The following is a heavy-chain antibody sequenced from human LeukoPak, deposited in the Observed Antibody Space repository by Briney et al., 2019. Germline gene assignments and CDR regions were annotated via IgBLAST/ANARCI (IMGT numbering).Heavy chain of an antibody. D-gene: IGHD3-3*01. CDR3: ARDHDFWSGYPDNYFDY. CDR1: GFTFSSYA. Sequence: PGGSLRLSCAASGFTFSSYAMHWVRQAPGKGLEWVAVISYDGSNKYYADSVKGRFTISRDNSKNTLYLQMNSLRAEDTAVYYCARDHDFWSGYPDNYFDYWGQGTLVTVSS. V-gene: IGHV3-30-3*01. J-gene: IGHJ4*02. CDR2: ISYDGSNK.